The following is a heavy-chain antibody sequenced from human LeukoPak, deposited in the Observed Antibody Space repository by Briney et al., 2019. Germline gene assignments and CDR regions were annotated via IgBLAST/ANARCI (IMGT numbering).Heavy chain of an antibody. Sequence: SETLSLTCTVSGYSISSGYYWDWIRQPPGKGLEWIGEINHSGSTNYNPSLKSRVTISVDTSKNQFSLKLSSVTAADTAVYYCASDYGDYGRGFDYWGQGILVTVSS. CDR1: GYSISSGYY. V-gene: IGHV4-38-2*02. CDR3: ASDYGDYGRGFDY. D-gene: IGHD4-17*01. J-gene: IGHJ4*02. CDR2: INHSGST.